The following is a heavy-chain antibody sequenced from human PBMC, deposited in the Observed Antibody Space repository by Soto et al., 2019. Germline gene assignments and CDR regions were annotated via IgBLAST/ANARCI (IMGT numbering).Heavy chain of an antibody. J-gene: IGHJ4*02. CDR3: AAVMTTASFDY. CDR2: IYHSGST. CDR1: GYSISSGYY. D-gene: IGHD4-17*01. Sequence: SETLSLTXAVSGYSISSGYYWGWIRQPPGKGLEWIGSIYHSGSTYYNPSLKSRVTISVDTSKNQFSLKLSSVTAADTAVYYCAAVMTTASFDYWGQGTLVTVSS. V-gene: IGHV4-38-2*01.